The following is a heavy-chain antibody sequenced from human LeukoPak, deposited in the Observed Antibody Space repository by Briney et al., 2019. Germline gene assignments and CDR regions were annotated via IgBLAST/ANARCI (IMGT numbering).Heavy chain of an antibody. CDR1: GLTFSSYA. CDR3: AKSANYYDSSGYYFDY. J-gene: IGHJ4*02. CDR2: ISGSGGST. V-gene: IGHV3-23*01. Sequence: GGSLSLSCAASGLTFSSYAMSWVRQAPGKGLEWVSAISGSGGSTYYADSVKGRFTISRDNSKNTLYLQMNSLRAEDTAVYYCAKSANYYDSSGYYFDYWGQGTLVTVSS. D-gene: IGHD3-22*01.